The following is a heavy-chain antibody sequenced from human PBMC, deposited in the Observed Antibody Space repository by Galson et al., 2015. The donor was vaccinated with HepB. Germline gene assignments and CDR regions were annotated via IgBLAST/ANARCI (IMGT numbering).Heavy chain of an antibody. D-gene: IGHD4-17*01. J-gene: IGHJ4*02. V-gene: IGHV3-74*01. CDR2: INSDGSST. CDR1: GFTFSTYW. Sequence: SLRLSCAVSGFTFSTYWMHWVRQAPGKGLVWVSRINSDGSSTDYADSVKGRFTISRDNAKNTLYLQINSLRAEDTAVYYCVRGSPTHGDHVGYWDQGTLVTVSS. CDR3: VRGSPTHGDHVGY.